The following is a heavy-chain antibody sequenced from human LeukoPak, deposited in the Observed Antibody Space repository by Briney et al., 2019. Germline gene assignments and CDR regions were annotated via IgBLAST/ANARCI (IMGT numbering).Heavy chain of an antibody. CDR1: GFIFSDYF. J-gene: IGHJ3*02. CDR3: TSHTGTGDAFRPFHI. D-gene: IGHD2-21*02. V-gene: IGHV3-11*04. CDR2: VGDSGSTV. Sequence: GGSLRLSCAASGFIFSDYFMAWIRQAPGKGPEWVAYVGDSGSTVYYTDSVEGRFTISRDNAKNSLYLQMNSLRAEDTAVYYCTSHTGTGDAFRPFHIWGQGTMVTVSS.